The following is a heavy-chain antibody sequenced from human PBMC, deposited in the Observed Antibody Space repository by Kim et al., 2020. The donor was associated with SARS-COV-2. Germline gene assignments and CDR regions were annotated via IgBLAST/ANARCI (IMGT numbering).Heavy chain of an antibody. CDR3: ASITYCGGDCYWFDP. Sequence: SVKVSCKASGGTFSSYAISWVRQAPGQGLEWMGGIIPIFGTANYAQKFQGRVTITADESTSTAYMELSSLRSEDTAVYYCASITYCGGDCYWFDPWGQGTLVTVSS. D-gene: IGHD2-21*02. CDR1: GGTFSSYA. CDR2: IIPIFGTA. V-gene: IGHV1-69*13. J-gene: IGHJ5*02.